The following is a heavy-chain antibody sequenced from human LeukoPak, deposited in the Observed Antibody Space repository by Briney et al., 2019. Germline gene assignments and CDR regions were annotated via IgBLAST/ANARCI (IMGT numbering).Heavy chain of an antibody. CDR1: GGSISSGGYS. CDR3: ARDGYSGSDAL. Sequence: PSETLSLTCTVSGGSISSGGYSWSWIRQPPGKGLEWIGYIYYSGSTYYNPSLKSRVTISVDTSKNQFSLKLSPVTAADTAVYYCARDGYSGSDALWGQGTLVTVSS. V-gene: IGHV4-30-4*07. J-gene: IGHJ4*02. D-gene: IGHD5-12*01. CDR2: IYYSGST.